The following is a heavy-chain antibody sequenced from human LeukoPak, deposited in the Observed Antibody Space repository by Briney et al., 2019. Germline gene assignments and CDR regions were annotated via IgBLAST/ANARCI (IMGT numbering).Heavy chain of an antibody. J-gene: IGHJ4*02. CDR2: IYYSGST. D-gene: IGHD3-22*01. CDR1: GGSISSSSYY. V-gene: IGHV4-61*05. Sequence: SETLSLTCTVSGGSISSSSYYWGWIRQPPGKGLEWIGYIYYSGSTNYNPSLKSRVTISVDTSKNQFSLKLSSVTAADTAVYYCARAEDSYFDYWGQGTLVTVSS. CDR3: ARAEDSYFDY.